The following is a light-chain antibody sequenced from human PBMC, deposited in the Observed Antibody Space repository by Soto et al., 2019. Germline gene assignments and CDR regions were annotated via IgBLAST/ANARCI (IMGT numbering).Light chain of an antibody. Sequence: IVLTHSPATLSLSPGERATLSGRSSQRVSSSTYLAWYQQRPGQAPRLLIYDASSRATGIPDRFSGSGSGTDFTLTISRLETEDFAVYYCQQYDSSPKTFGQGTKVDIK. CDR3: QQYDSSPKT. CDR2: DAS. J-gene: IGKJ1*01. CDR1: QRVSSSTY. V-gene: IGKV3-20*01.